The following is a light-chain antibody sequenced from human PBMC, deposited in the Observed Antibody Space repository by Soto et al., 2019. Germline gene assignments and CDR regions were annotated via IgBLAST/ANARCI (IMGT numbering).Light chain of an antibody. CDR3: QQRSNWPALT. Sequence: DIVLTPSPATLSLSPGERATLSCRASQSVSSYLAWYQQKPGQAPRLLIYDASNRATGIPARFSGSGSGTDFTLTISSLESEDFAVYFCQQRSNWPALTFGGGTKVEIK. CDR2: DAS. CDR1: QSVSSY. V-gene: IGKV3-11*01. J-gene: IGKJ4*01.